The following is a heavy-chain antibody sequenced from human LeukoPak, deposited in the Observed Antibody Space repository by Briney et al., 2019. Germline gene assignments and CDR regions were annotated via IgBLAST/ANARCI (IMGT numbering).Heavy chain of an antibody. Sequence: SETLSLTCTVSGGSISSSSYYWGWIRQPPGKGLEWIGSIYYSGSTYYNPSLKSRVTISVDTSKNQFSLKLSSVTAADTAVYYCARDLARITMVRGVIHTSRDFDPWGQGTLVTVSS. J-gene: IGHJ5*02. CDR2: IYYSGST. D-gene: IGHD3-10*01. CDR3: ARDLARITMVRGVIHTSRDFDP. V-gene: IGHV4-39*07. CDR1: GGSISSSSYY.